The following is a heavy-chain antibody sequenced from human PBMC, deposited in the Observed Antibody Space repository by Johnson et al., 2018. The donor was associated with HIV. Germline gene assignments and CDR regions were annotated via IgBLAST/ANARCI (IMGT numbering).Heavy chain of an antibody. Sequence: VQLVESGGGLVQPGGSLRLSCAASGFTFSSYAMSWVRQAPGKGLEWVSAISGSGGSTYYADSVKGRFTISRDNSKNTLYLQMNSLRAEDTSVDYCARDRGIAVAGTGAFDIWGQGTMVTVSS. CDR1: GFTFSSYA. CDR3: ARDRGIAVAGTGAFDI. V-gene: IGHV3-23*04. CDR2: ISGSGGST. D-gene: IGHD6-19*01. J-gene: IGHJ3*02.